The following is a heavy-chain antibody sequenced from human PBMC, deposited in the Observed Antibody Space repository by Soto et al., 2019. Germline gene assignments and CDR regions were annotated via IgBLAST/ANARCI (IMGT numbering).Heavy chain of an antibody. V-gene: IGHV4-61*01. CDR1: GGSVSSGSYY. CDR2: IYYSGIT. Sequence: QVQLQESGPGLVKPSETLSLTCTVSGGSVSSGSYYWSWIRQPPGKGLEWIGYIYYSGITNYNPSLKSRVTISVDTSKNQFSLKLSSVTAADTAVYYCARDGEMATNGFDYWGQGTLVTVSS. D-gene: IGHD5-12*01. J-gene: IGHJ4*02. CDR3: ARDGEMATNGFDY.